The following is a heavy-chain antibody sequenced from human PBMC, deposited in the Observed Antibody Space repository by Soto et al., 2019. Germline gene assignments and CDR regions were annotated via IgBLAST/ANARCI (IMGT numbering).Heavy chain of an antibody. CDR2: ISAHNGNT. V-gene: IGHV1-18*01. Sequence: QAHLVQSGPEVKKPGASVKVSCKGSGYIFTSYGIAWVRQAPGQGLEWMGWISAHNGNTEYAQKFQGRVTVTRDTYTSTAYLELRSLRSDDTALYYCERGRYGDYWGQGALVTVSS. D-gene: IGHD4-17*01. J-gene: IGHJ4*02. CDR1: GYIFTSYG. CDR3: ERGRYGDY.